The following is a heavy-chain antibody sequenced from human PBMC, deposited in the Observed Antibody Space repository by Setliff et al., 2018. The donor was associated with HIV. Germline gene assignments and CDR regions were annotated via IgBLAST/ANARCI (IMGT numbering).Heavy chain of an antibody. CDR1: GGSISSYY. J-gene: IGHJ3*02. CDR2: IYYRGST. CDR3: ARNPCSGGSCPDAFDI. D-gene: IGHD2-15*01. V-gene: IGHV4-59*01. Sequence: SETLSLTCTVSGGSISSYYWSWIRKPPGKGLGWIGYIYYRGSTNYNPSLKSRVTISVDTTKNQFSMKLSTVTAADTAVYYCARNPCSGGSCPDAFDIWGQGTMVTVSS.